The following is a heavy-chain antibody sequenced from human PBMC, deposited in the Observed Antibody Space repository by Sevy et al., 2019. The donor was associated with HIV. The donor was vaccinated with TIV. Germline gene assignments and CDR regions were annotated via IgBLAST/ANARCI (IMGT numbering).Heavy chain of an antibody. Sequence: GGSLRLSCAASGFTFSSYWMSWVRQAPGKGLEWVANIKQDGSEKYYVDSVKGRFTISRDNAKNSLYLQMNSLRAEDTAVYYCAREGRITIFRSYYYGMDVWGQGTTVTVSS. CDR2: IKQDGSEK. CDR1: GFTFSSYW. D-gene: IGHD3-9*01. V-gene: IGHV3-7*01. J-gene: IGHJ6*02. CDR3: AREGRITIFRSYYYGMDV.